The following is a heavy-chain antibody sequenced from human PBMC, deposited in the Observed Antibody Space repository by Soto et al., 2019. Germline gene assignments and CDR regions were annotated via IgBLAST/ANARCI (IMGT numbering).Heavy chain of an antibody. CDR1: GYTLTELS. D-gene: IGHD2-2*01. J-gene: IGHJ5*02. CDR2: FDPEDGET. V-gene: IGHV1-24*01. Sequence: ASVKVSCKVSGYTLTELSMHWVRQAPGKGLEWMGGFDPEDGETIYAQKFQGRVTMTTDTSTSTAYMELRSLRSDDTAVYYCARDRRVPAATENWFDPWGQGTLVTVSS. CDR3: ARDRRVPAATENWFDP.